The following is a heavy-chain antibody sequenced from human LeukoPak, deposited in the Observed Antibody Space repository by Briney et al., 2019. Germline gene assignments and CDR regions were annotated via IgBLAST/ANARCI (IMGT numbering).Heavy chain of an antibody. Sequence: PGRSLRLSCAASGFSFSNYAMHWVRQAPGKGLEWVAVISYDGSNKYYADSVKGRFTISRDNSKNILYLQMNSLRGEDTAVYYCARDSYGLDYWGQGTLVTVSS. V-gene: IGHV3-30-3*01. CDR1: GFSFSNYA. CDR2: ISYDGSNK. CDR3: ARDSYGLDY. J-gene: IGHJ4*02. D-gene: IGHD5-18*01.